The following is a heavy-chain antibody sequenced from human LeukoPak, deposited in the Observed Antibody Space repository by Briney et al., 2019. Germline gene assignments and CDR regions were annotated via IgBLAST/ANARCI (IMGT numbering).Heavy chain of an antibody. D-gene: IGHD1-26*01. CDR1: GGSISSSSDY. V-gene: IGHV4-39*01. CDR2: IYYSGST. CDR3: ARQGAGGRAFDI. J-gene: IGHJ3*02. Sequence: PSETLSLTCTVSGGSISSSSDYWGWIRQPPGKGLEWIGSIYYSGSTSYNPSLKSRVTISVDTSKNQFSLRLSSVTAADTAVYYCARQGAGGRAFDIWGQGTMVSVSS.